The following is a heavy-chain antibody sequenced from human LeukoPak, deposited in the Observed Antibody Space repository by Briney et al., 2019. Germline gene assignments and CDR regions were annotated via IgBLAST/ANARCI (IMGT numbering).Heavy chain of an antibody. CDR1: GFTFSSYG. D-gene: IGHD1-20*01. Sequence: PGGSLRLSCAASGFTFSSYGMHWVRQAPGKGLVWVAVISYDGSNKYYADSVKGRFTISRDNSKNTLYVQMNSLRAEDTAVYYCATTKVSYYYFDYWGQGTLVTVSS. CDR3: ATTKVSYYYFDY. V-gene: IGHV3-30*03. CDR2: ISYDGSNK. J-gene: IGHJ4*02.